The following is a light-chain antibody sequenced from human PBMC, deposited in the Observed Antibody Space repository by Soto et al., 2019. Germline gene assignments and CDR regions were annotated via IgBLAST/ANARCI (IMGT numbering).Light chain of an antibody. J-gene: IGKJ5*01. CDR1: QSVSSY. CDR2: DAS. CDR3: QQYAGPPTT. Sequence: EIFLTQSPATLYLSQWERATLSCRASQSVSSYLAWYQQKPGQAPRLLIYDASNRATGIPARFSGSGSGTDFTLTISRLEPEDFAVYFCQQYAGPPTTFGQGTRLEIK. V-gene: IGKV3-11*01.